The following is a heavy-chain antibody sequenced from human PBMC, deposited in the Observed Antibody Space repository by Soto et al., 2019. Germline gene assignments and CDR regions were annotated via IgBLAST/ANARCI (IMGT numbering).Heavy chain of an antibody. V-gene: IGHV4-31*03. D-gene: IGHD3-3*01. J-gene: IGHJ6*02. CDR1: GGSISSGGYY. CDR2: IYYSGST. CDR3: ARGRLFWSGYPASLYYYYGMDV. Sequence: SETLSLTCTVSGGSISSGGYYWSWIRQHPGKGLEWIGYIYYSGSTYYNPSLKSRVTISVDTSKNQFSLKLSSVTAADTAVYYCARGRLFWSGYPASLYYYYGMDVWGQGTTVTVSS.